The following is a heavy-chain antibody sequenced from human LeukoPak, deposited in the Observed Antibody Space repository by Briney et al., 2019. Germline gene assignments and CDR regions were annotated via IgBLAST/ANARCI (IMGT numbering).Heavy chain of an antibody. D-gene: IGHD2-15*01. J-gene: IGHJ5*02. V-gene: IGHV4-59*01. CDR1: GGSISSYY. Sequence: SETLSLTCTVSGGSISSYYWSWIRQPPGKGLEWIGYIYYSGSTNYNPSLKSRVTISVDTSKNQFSVKLSSVTAADTAVYYCASVPGYCSGGSCFPPWGQGTLVTVSS. CDR2: IYYSGST. CDR3: ASVPGYCSGGSCFPP.